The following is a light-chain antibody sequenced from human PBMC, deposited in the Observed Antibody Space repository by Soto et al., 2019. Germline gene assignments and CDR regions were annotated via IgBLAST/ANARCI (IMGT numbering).Light chain of an antibody. CDR3: QQYNKWPPST. J-gene: IGKJ1*01. V-gene: IGKV3-15*01. Sequence: EIVLTQSPGTLSLSPGESAALSCRASQSVSSYLAWYQQKPGQAPRLLIYGASTRATGIPARFSGSGSGTEFTLTISYLQSEDFAVYYCQQYNKWPPSTFGQGTKVDI. CDR1: QSVSSY. CDR2: GAS.